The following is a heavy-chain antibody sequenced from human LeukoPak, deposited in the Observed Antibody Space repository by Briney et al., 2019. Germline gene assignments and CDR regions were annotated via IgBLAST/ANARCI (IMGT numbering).Heavy chain of an antibody. J-gene: IGHJ5*02. Sequence: SETLSLTCAVYGGSFSGYYWCWIRQPPGKGLEWIGEINHSGSTNYNPSLKSRVTISVDTSKNQFSLKLSSVTAADTAVYYCASRGVNYYYDSSGYTKYNWFDPWGQGTLVTVSS. V-gene: IGHV4-34*01. CDR3: ASRGVNYYYDSSGYTKYNWFDP. CDR2: INHSGST. D-gene: IGHD3-22*01. CDR1: GGSFSGYY.